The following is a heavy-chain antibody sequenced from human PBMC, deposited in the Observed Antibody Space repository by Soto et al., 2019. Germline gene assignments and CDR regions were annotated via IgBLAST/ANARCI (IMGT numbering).Heavy chain of an antibody. CDR2: ISGSGGST. CDR3: AKDGHYDILTGYYPWPAFAI. Sequence: GGSLRLSCAASGFTFSSYAMSWVRQAPGKGLEWVSAISGSGGSTYYADSVKGRFTISRDNSKNTPYLQMNSLRAEDTAVYYFAKDGHYDILTGYYPWPAFAIWGQGTMVTVSS. J-gene: IGHJ3*02. D-gene: IGHD3-9*01. CDR1: GFTFSSYA. V-gene: IGHV3-23*01.